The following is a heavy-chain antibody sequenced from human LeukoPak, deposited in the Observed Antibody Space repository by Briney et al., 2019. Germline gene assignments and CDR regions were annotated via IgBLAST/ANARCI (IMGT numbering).Heavy chain of an antibody. CDR2: ISYDESDK. CDR1: GFTFSTYG. CDR3: ARVALRFLEWSQWGYYFDY. Sequence: GGSLRLSCAASGFTFSTYGMHWVRQAPGKGLEWVATISYDESDKYSADSVKGRLTISRDNSKNTLYLQMNSLRAEDTAVYYCARVALRFLEWSQWGYYFDYWGQGTLVTVSS. D-gene: IGHD3-3*01. V-gene: IGHV3-30*03. J-gene: IGHJ4*02.